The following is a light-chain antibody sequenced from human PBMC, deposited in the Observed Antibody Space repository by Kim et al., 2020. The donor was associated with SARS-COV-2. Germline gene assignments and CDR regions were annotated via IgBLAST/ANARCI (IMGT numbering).Light chain of an antibody. CDR2: DAS. CDR1: QAISST. CDR3: QQYNHYAFT. J-gene: IGKJ4*01. Sequence: AVQLTQSPSTLSASVGDSVTITCRASQAISSTLAWYQQTPGKSPKLLIYDASSLHSGVPSRFSGSGSGTDFTLTISSLQPEDSATYYCQQYNHYAFTFGGGTKLEI. V-gene: IGKV1D-13*01.